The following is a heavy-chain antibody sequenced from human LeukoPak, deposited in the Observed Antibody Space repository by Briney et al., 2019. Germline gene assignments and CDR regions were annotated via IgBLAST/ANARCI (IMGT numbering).Heavy chain of an antibody. V-gene: IGHV4-34*01. Sequence: SETLSLTCAVYGGSFSGYYWSWIRQPPGKGLEWIGEINHSGGTNYNPSLKSRATISVDTSKNQFSLKLSSVTAADTAVYYCARCSGSYTYWGQGTLVTVSS. CDR3: ARCSGSYTY. D-gene: IGHD1-26*01. CDR2: INHSGGT. CDR1: GGSFSGYY. J-gene: IGHJ4*02.